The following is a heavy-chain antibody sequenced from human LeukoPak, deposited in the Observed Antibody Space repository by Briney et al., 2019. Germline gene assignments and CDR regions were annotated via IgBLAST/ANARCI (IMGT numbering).Heavy chain of an antibody. CDR3: ARRHRGYSYGRDAFDI. J-gene: IGHJ3*02. V-gene: IGHV4-59*08. CDR1: GGSISSYY. D-gene: IGHD5-18*01. CDR2: IYYSGST. Sequence: NPSETPSLTCTVSGGSISSYYWSWIRQPPGKGLEWIGYIYYSGSTNYNPSLKSRVTISVDTSKNQFSLKLSSVTAADTAVYYCARRHRGYSYGRDAFDIWGQGTTVTVSS.